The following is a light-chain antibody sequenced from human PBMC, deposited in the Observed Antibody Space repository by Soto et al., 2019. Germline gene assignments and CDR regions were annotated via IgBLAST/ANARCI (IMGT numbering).Light chain of an antibody. CDR2: EVT. CDR1: SSXXGGYDY. J-gene: IGLJ2*01. V-gene: IGLV2-8*01. Sequence: QSALTQPPSASGSPGQSVTISCTGTSSXXGGYDYVSWYQQHPGKAPKLMIYEVTKRASGVPDRFSGSKSGNTASLTVSGLQAEDEADYYCSSYAGSNTDVVFGGGTQLTVL. CDR3: SSYAGSNTDVV.